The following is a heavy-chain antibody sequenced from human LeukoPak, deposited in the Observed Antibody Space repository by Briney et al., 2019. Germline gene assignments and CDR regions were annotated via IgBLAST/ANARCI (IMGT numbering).Heavy chain of an antibody. CDR1: GFTFSNAW. Sequence: GGSLRLSCAASGFTFSNAWMSWVRQAPGKGLEWVGRIKSKTDGGTTDYAAPVKGRFTISRDDSKNTLYLQMNSLKTEDTAVYYCTTDITDCGDPLLDYWGQGTLVTVSS. D-gene: IGHD4-17*01. CDR3: TTDITDCGDPLLDY. V-gene: IGHV3-15*01. J-gene: IGHJ4*02. CDR2: IKSKTDGGTT.